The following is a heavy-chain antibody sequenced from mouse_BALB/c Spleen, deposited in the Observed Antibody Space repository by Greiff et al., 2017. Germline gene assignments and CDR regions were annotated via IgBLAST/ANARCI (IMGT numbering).Heavy chain of an antibody. CDR1: GYTFTSYV. J-gene: IGHJ2*01. V-gene: IGHV1-14*01. D-gene: IGHD1-1*01. CDR2: INPYNDGT. CDR3: ARRGYYYGSSWYYFDY. Sequence: VQLQQSGPELVKPGASVKMSCKASGYTFTSYVMHWVKQKPGQGLEWIGYINPYNDGTKYNEKFKGKATLTSDKSSSTAYMELSSLTSEDSAVYYCARRGYYYGSSWYYFDYWGQGTTLTVSS.